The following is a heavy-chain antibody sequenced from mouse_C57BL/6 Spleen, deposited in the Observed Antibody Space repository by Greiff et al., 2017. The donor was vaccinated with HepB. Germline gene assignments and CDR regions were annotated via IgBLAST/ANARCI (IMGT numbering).Heavy chain of an antibody. V-gene: IGHV1-72*01. Sequence: QVQLKQPGAELVKPGASVKLSCKASGYTFTSYWMHWVKQRPGRGLECIGRIDPNSGGTKYNEKFKSKATLTVDKPSSTAYMQLSSLTSEDSAVYYCARDGDYHYAMDYWGQGTSVTVSS. D-gene: IGHD5-5*01. CDR3: ARDGDYHYAMDY. CDR2: IDPNSGGT. CDR1: GYTFTSYW. J-gene: IGHJ4*01.